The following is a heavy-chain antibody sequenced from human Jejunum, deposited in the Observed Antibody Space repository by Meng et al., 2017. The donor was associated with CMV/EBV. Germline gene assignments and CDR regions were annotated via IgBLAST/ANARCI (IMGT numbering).Heavy chain of an antibody. D-gene: IGHD3-10*01. CDR1: GCSISSYY. Sequence: SGCSISSYYWSWIRQPPGKGLEWIGYIYYSGSTNYNPSLKSRVTISVDTSKNQFSLKLSFVTAADTAVYYCARYLWFGEPYYFGYWGQGTRVTVSS. J-gene: IGHJ4*02. CDR3: ARYLWFGEPYYFGY. CDR2: IYYSGST. V-gene: IGHV4-59*01.